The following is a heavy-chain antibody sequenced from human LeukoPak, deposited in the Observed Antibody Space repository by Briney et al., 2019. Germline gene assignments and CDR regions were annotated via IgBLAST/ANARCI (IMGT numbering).Heavy chain of an antibody. Sequence: PSETLSLTCTVSGGSISGYYWSWIRQPPGKTLEWIGYISYSGSIDYNNYNPSLKSRVTISRDTSKNQFSLTMTSVTAADTAVYYCARDKSLRDNWFGNDYWGQGTLVTVSS. J-gene: IGHJ4*02. CDR2: ISYSGSIDYN. V-gene: IGHV4-59*01. D-gene: IGHD1-1*01. CDR3: ARDKSLRDNWFGNDY. CDR1: GGSISGYY.